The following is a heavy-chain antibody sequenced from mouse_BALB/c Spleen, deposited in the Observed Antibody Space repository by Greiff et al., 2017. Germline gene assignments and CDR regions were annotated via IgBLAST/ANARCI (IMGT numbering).Heavy chain of an antibody. CDR2: IYPSDSYT. V-gene: IGHV1-69*02. D-gene: IGHD1-1*01. CDR1: GYTFTSYW. J-gene: IGHJ1*01. Sequence: QVQLKQSGAELVRPGASVKLSCKASGYTFTSYWINWVKQRPGQGLEWIGNIYPSDSYTNYNQKFKDKATLTVDKSSSTAYMQLSSPTSEDSAVYYCTRSGVVATRGYFDVWGAGTTVTVSS. CDR3: TRSGVVATRGYFDV.